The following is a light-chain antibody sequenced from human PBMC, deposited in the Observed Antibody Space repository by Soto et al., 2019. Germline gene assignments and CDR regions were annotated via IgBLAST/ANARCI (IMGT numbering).Light chain of an antibody. CDR1: QSISSW. CDR2: DAS. V-gene: IGKV1-5*01. CDR3: QQYNSYPWT. J-gene: IGKJ1*01. Sequence: DIQMTQSPSTLSASVGDRVTITCRASQSISSWLAWYQQKPGKAPKLLIYDASSLESGVPSRFSGSGSGTEFTFTISSLQPDDFASYYCQQYNSYPWTFGQGTKV.